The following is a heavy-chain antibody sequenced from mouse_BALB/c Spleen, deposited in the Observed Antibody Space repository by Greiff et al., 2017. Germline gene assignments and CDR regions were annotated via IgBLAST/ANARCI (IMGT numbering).Heavy chain of an antibody. CDR2: ISSGGSYT. J-gene: IGHJ4*01. CDR1: GFTFSSYG. CDR3: ARPFDYGSSYEGYYAMDY. Sequence: EVQLVESGGDLVKPGGSLKLSCAASGFTFSSYGMSWVRQTPDKRLEWVATISSGGSYTYYPDSVKGRFTISRDNAKNTLYLQMSSLKSEDTAMYYCARPFDYGSSYEGYYAMDYWGQGTSVTVSS. V-gene: IGHV5-6*01. D-gene: IGHD1-1*01.